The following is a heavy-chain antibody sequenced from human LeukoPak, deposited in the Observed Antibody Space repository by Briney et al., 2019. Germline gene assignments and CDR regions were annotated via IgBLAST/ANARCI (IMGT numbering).Heavy chain of an antibody. V-gene: IGHV1-18*01. CDR3: SRSYYSSSWYYFDH. CDR2: ISIGDGRT. Sequence: ASVKVSCKTSGYTFNNFGITWVRRAPGQGLEWMGWISIGDGRTHYGRKFQDRVSMTREMSSNTAFLELSSLRSDDTAFYFCSRSYYSSSWYYFDHWGQGTLVTVSS. J-gene: IGHJ4*02. D-gene: IGHD2-15*01. CDR1: GYTFNNFG.